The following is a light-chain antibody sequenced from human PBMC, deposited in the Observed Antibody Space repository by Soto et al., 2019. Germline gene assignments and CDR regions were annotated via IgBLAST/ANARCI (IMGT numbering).Light chain of an antibody. CDR1: QGIRND. CDR3: XQINXFPVT. Sequence: DIQMTQSPSSLSASVGDRVTITCRASQGIRNDLAWYQQRPGKAPKLLIYAASTLQSGVPSRFSGSGSGTEFTLTISSLQPEDFATYXXXQINXFPVTFGGGTKVDIK. J-gene: IGKJ4*01. CDR2: AAS. V-gene: IGKV1-9*01.